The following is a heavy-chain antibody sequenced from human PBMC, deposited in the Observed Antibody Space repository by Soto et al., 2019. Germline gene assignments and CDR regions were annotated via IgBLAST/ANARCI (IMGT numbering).Heavy chain of an antibody. D-gene: IGHD5-12*01. V-gene: IGHV1-18*01. CDR1: GFTFSNYG. Sequence: QVQLVQSGPEVKKPGASVKVSCEASGFTFSNYGFNWVRQAPGQGLEWVGWISVYNGNPNYVQKFQDRVSMTADPSTSPAYMQLRSLRSDDTAVYFWARDHIMATSEDSFAGYWGQGTLVTVSS. CDR3: ARDHIMATSEDSFAGY. CDR2: ISVYNGNP. J-gene: IGHJ4*02.